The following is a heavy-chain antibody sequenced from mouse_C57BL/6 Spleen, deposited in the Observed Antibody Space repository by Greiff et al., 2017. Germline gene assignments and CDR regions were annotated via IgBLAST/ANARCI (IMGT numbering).Heavy chain of an antibody. Sequence: QVQLQQSGAELVRPGASVKLSCKASGYTFTDYYINWVKQRPGQGLEWIARIYPGSGNTYYNEKFKGKATLTAEKSSSTAYMQLSSLTSEDSSVYFCARQRTRREYYYAMDYWGQGTSVTVSS. CDR1: GYTFTDYY. J-gene: IGHJ4*01. CDR2: IYPGSGNT. V-gene: IGHV1-76*01. CDR3: ARQRTRREYYYAMDY.